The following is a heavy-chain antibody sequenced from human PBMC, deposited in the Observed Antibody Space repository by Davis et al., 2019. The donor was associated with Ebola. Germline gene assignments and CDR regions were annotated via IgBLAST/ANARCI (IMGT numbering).Heavy chain of an antibody. Sequence: PGGSLRLSCAAFGFTFSSYAMSWVRQAPGKGLEWVSAISGSGGSTYYADSVKGRFTISRDNSKNTLYLQMNSLRAEDTAVYYCAKGDPRGSSGWCFDYWGQGTLVTVSS. D-gene: IGHD6-19*01. CDR3: AKGDPRGSSGWCFDY. CDR2: ISGSGGST. V-gene: IGHV3-23*01. J-gene: IGHJ4*02. CDR1: GFTFSSYA.